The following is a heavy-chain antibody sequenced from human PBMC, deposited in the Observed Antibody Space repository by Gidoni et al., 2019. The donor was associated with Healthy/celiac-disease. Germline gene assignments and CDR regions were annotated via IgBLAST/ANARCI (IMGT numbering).Heavy chain of an antibody. CDR3: ARGFSGGYSGPYYFDY. V-gene: IGHV3-11*05. Sequence: VQLVESGGGLVKPGGSLRLSCAASGFPFSDYYMSWTRQAPGKGLEWVSYISSSSSYTNYADSVKGRFTISRDNAKNSLYLQMNSLRAEDTAVYYCARGFSGGYSGPYYFDYWGQGTLVTVSS. CDR2: ISSSSSYT. D-gene: IGHD5-12*01. J-gene: IGHJ4*02. CDR1: GFPFSDYY.